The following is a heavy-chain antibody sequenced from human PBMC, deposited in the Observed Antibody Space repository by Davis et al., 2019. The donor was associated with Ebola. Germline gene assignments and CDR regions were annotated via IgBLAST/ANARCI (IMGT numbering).Heavy chain of an antibody. CDR1: GVNFRSNW. J-gene: IGHJ4*02. CDR3: ARVGRTAARDY. V-gene: IGHV3-33*08. D-gene: IGHD6-6*01. CDR2: IWYDGSNK. Sequence: GGSLRLSCEASGVNFRSNWMQWVRQAPGKGLEWVAVIWYDGSNKYYADSVKGRFTISRDNSKNTLYLQMNSLRADDTAVYYCARVGRTAARDYWGQGTLVTVSS.